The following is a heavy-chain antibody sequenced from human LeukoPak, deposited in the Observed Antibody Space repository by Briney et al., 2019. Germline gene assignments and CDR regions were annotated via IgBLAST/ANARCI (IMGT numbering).Heavy chain of an antibody. V-gene: IGHV4-39*01. J-gene: IGHJ5*02. Sequence: SETLSLTRTVSGGSLCSRDHDCGSIRQPPAKGLEWIGNVFYNGSSYYNSSLQSRVTISVDTSKNQFSLKLRSVTAADTAVYYCARLVSLWFGESPNWFDPWGRGTLVTVSS. CDR3: ARLVSLWFGESPNWFDP. CDR2: VFYNGSS. D-gene: IGHD3-10*01. CDR1: GGSLCSRDHD.